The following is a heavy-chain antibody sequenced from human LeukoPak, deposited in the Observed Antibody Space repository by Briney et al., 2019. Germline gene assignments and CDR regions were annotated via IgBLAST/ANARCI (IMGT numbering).Heavy chain of an antibody. CDR1: GFTFSSYA. CDR2: ISYDGSNK. CDR3: ARDFRGYSYGNDAFDI. J-gene: IGHJ3*02. V-gene: IGHV3-30-3*01. Sequence: GGSLRLSCAASGFTFSSYAMHWVRQAPGKGLEWVAVISYDGSNKYYADSVKGRFTISRDNSKNTLYLQMNSLRAEDTAVYYCARDFRGYSYGNDAFDIWGQGTMVTVSS. D-gene: IGHD5-18*01.